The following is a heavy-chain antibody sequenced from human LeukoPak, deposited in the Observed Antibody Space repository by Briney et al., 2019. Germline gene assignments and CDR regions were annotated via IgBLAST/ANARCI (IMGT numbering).Heavy chain of an antibody. CDR2: ISGSGGST. CDR1: GFTFSSYA. Sequence: PGGSLRLSCAASGFTFSSYAMSWVRQAPGKGLEWVSAISGSGGSTYYADSVKGRFTISRDNSKNTLYLQMNSLRAEDTAVYYCARGGLGYCSGGSCYSYYFHYWGQGTLVTVSS. D-gene: IGHD2-15*01. V-gene: IGHV3-23*01. J-gene: IGHJ4*02. CDR3: ARGGLGYCSGGSCYSYYFHY.